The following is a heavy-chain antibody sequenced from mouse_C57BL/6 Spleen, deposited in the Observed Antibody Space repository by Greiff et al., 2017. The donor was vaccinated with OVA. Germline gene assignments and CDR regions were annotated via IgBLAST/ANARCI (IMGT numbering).Heavy chain of an antibody. CDR2: ISYSGST. D-gene: IGHD1-1*01. CDR3: ARDTTTVEGYWYFDV. J-gene: IGHJ1*03. V-gene: IGHV3-1*01. CDR1: GYSITSGYD. Sequence: EVNLVESGPGMVKPSQSLSLTCTVTGYSITSGYDWHWIRHFPGNKLEWRGYISYSGSTNYNPSLKSRISITHDTSKNHFFLKLNSVTTEDTATYYCARDTTTVEGYWYFDVWGTGTTVTVSS.